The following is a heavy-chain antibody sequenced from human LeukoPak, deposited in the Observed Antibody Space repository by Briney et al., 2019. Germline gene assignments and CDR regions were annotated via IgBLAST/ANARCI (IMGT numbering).Heavy chain of an antibody. V-gene: IGHV3-23*01. J-gene: IGHJ4*02. CDR3: AKGSF. CDR1: GFTFSTSA. D-gene: IGHD3-10*01. CDR2: ISESGGST. Sequence: GGSLRLSCVVSGFTFSTSAMRWVRQAPGKGLEWVSGISESGGSTYYADSVKGRFTSSRDNSKNTLYLQMNNLRAEDTAAYYCAKGSFWGQGTLVTVSS.